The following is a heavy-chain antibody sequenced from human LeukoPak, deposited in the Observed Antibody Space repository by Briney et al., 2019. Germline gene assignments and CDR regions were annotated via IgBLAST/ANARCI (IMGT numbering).Heavy chain of an antibody. CDR3: ARALTALTYEGY. CDR1: GFTFSSYT. CDR2: ISGSNSYI. D-gene: IGHD3-3*01. J-gene: IGHJ4*02. Sequence: PGGSLRLSCAASGFTFSSYTMHWIRQAPGKGLEWVSSISGSNSYIFYADSVKGRFTVSRDNAKDSLYLQMNSLRAEDTAVYYCARALTALTYEGYWGQGTLVTVSS. V-gene: IGHV3-21*01.